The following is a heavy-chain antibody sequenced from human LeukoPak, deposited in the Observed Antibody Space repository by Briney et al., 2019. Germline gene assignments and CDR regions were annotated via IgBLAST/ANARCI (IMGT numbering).Heavy chain of an antibody. V-gene: IGHV3-30*04. D-gene: IGHD6-13*01. CDR2: ISYDGSNK. CDR3: ARDSGIAAAENYFDY. Sequence: PGRSLRLSCAASGFTFSSYAMHWVRQAPGKGLEWVAVISYDGSNKYYADSVKGRFTISRDNSKNTLYLQMNSLRAEDTAVYYCARDSGIAAAENYFDYWGQGTLVTVSS. J-gene: IGHJ4*02. CDR1: GFTFSSYA.